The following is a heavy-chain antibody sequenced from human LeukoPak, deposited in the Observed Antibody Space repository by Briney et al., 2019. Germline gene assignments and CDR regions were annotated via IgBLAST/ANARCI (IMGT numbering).Heavy chain of an antibody. CDR2: IYCSGST. CDR1: GGSISSYY. Sequence: SETLSLTCTVSGGSISSYYWSWIRQPPGKGLEGIGYIYCSGSTNYNPSLTSRVTISVDTSKNQFSLKLSSVTAADTAVYYCARGGRYYYGSGSYGNWFDPWGQGTLVTVSS. V-gene: IGHV4-59*13. J-gene: IGHJ5*02. CDR3: ARGGRYYYGSGSYGNWFDP. D-gene: IGHD3-10*01.